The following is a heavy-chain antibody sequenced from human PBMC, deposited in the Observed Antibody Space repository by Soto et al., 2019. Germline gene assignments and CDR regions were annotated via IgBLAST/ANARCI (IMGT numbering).Heavy chain of an antibody. J-gene: IGHJ6*02. Sequence: SETLSLTCTVSGGSINRGGYSWTWIRQPPGKGLEWIGYIYYSGSTYYNPSLKSRVTISVDTSKNQFSLKLSSVTAADTAVYYCARVGSGSLFGMDVWGQGTTVTVSS. D-gene: IGHD1-26*01. CDR1: GGSINRGGYS. CDR2: IYYSGST. CDR3: ARVGSGSLFGMDV. V-gene: IGHV4-30-4*08.